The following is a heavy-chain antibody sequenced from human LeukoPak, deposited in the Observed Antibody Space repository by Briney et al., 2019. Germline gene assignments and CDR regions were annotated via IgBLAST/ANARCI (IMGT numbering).Heavy chain of an antibody. V-gene: IGHV3-74*01. CDR1: GFTFSNYW. D-gene: IGHD3-22*01. Sequence: GGSLRLSCAASGFTFSNYWMHWVCQAPGKGLVWVSRINSDGSYTSYADSAKGRFSISRDNAKNTLYLQMNSLRAEDTAVYYCVRGYYDSSGYPYYFDHWGQGTLVTVSS. CDR2: INSDGSYT. J-gene: IGHJ4*02. CDR3: VRGYYDSSGYPYYFDH.